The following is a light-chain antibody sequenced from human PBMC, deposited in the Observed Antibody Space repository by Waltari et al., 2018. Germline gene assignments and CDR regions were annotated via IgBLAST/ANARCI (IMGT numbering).Light chain of an antibody. CDR2: GAS. J-gene: IGKJ2*01. V-gene: IGKV3-20*01. Sequence: VLTQSPGTLSLSPGERATLSCRASQSITKRYFAWYQQKPGQAPRLLSYGASSRAAGIPDRFSGSESGTDFTLTIRGLEPEDSAVYYCQQYGSSVMYTFGQGTKLEIK. CDR1: QSITKRY. CDR3: QQYGSSVMYT.